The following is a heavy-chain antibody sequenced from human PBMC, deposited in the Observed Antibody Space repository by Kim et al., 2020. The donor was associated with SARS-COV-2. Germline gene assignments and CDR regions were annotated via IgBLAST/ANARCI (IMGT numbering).Heavy chain of an antibody. CDR3: ARAIGCRNGFDP. V-gene: IGHV3-7*01. J-gene: IGHJ5*02. CDR1: GFTFSSYW. CDR2: ISQSGSKK. D-gene: IGHD2-15*01. Sequence: GGSLRLSCAASGFTFSSYWMNWIRQAPGKGLEWVSNISQSGSKKYYVDSVEGRFTIARDNARNSLHLQMNSLRAEDTAVYYCARAIGCRNGFDPSGQ.